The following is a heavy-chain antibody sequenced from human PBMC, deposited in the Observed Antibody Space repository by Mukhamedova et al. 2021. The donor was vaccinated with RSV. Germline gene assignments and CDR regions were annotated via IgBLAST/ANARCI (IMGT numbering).Heavy chain of an antibody. V-gene: IGHV4-59*01. CDR2: IYYSGST. D-gene: IGHD7-27*01. J-gene: IGHJ4*02. Sequence: EWIGSIYYSGSTNYNPSLKSQVTISVDTSKNQFSLKLSSVTAAAPAGYYCARIREPGESWGKGTLVTVSS. CDR3: ARIREPGES.